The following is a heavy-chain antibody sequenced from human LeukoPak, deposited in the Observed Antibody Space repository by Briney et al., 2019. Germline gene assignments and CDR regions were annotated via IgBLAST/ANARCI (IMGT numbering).Heavy chain of an antibody. Sequence: SETLSLTCAVYGGSFSGYYWSWIRQPPGKGLEWIGEINHSGSTNYNPSLKSRVTISVDTSKTQFSLKLSSVTAADTAVYYCARVSGDILTGYYRGPMDYWGQGTLVTVSS. J-gene: IGHJ4*02. CDR2: INHSGST. D-gene: IGHD3-9*01. CDR3: ARVSGDILTGYYRGPMDY. V-gene: IGHV4-34*01. CDR1: GGSFSGYY.